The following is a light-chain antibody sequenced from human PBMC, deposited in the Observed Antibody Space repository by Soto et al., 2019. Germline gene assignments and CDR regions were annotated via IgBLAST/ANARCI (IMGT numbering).Light chain of an antibody. V-gene: IGKV3-11*01. CDR1: QSVSSN. CDR2: DAS. CDR3: HQRSNWPPT. Sequence: EIVFTQSPSTLSLSPGERATLSCRASQSVSSNLAWYQQKPGQAPRLLIYDASNRATGIPARFSGSGSGTDFTLTISSLQPEDFAVYYCHQRSNWPPTFGGGTKVDIK. J-gene: IGKJ4*01.